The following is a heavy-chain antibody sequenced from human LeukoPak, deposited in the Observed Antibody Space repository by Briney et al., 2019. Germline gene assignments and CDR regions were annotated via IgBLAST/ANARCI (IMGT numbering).Heavy chain of an antibody. CDR3: ARGSGWLDY. D-gene: IGHD6-19*01. CDR1: GFNVSLNY. V-gene: IGHV3-53*01. CDR2: IFGGDKK. J-gene: IGHJ4*02. Sequence: PGGSLRLSCAAAGFNVSLNYMSWVRQAPGKGLEWLSVIFGGDKKYYADSVKDRFTISRDNSKNTLYLQMNSLRAEDTAVYYCARGSGWLDYWGQGTLVTVSS.